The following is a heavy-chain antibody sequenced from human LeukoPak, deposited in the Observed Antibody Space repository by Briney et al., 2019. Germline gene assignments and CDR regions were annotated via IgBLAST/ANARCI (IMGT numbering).Heavy chain of an antibody. D-gene: IGHD4-23*01. V-gene: IGHV1-2*04. Sequence: ASVKVSCKASGYTFTGYYMHWVRQAPGQGLEWMGWINPNSGGTNYAQKFQGWVTMTRDTSISTAYMELSRLRSDDTAVYYCARDRLDYGGHTPYFDYWGQGTLVTVSS. CDR2: INPNSGGT. J-gene: IGHJ4*02. CDR1: GYTFTGYY. CDR3: ARDRLDYGGHTPYFDY.